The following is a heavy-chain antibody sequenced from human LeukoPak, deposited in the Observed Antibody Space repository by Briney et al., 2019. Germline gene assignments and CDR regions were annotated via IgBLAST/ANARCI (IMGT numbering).Heavy chain of an antibody. V-gene: IGHV4-39*07. J-gene: IGHJ6*03. CDR2: IYYTGNT. Sequence: SETLSLTCSVSGDSIIGYYWGWIRQPPGKGLEWIGNIYYTGNTYYNPSLKSRVTISVDTSKNQFSLKLSSVTAADTAVYYCARGGGYSSSWLYYYYYYMDVWGKGTTVTVSS. CDR3: ARGGGYSSSWLYYYYYYMDV. D-gene: IGHD6-13*01. CDR1: GDSIIGYY.